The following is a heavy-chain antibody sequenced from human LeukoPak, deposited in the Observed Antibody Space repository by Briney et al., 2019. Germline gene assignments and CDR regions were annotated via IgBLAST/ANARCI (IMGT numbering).Heavy chain of an antibody. CDR1: GYTFTSYD. Sequence: ASVKVSCKASGYTFTSYDINWVRQATGQGLEWMGWMNPNSGNTGYAQKFQGRVTITRNTSISTAYMELSSLRSEDTAVYYCARGEYSSSPLGYWGQGTLVTVSS. CDR3: ARGEYSSSPLGY. D-gene: IGHD6-6*01. J-gene: IGHJ4*02. V-gene: IGHV1-8*03. CDR2: MNPNSGNT.